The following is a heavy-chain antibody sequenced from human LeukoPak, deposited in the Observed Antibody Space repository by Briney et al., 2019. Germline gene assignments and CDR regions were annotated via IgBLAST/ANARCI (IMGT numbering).Heavy chain of an antibody. Sequence: SQTLTLTCTVSGGSISSGSYYWSWIRQPAGKGLEWIGRIYTSGSTNYNPSLKSRVTISVDTSKNQFSLKLSSVTAADTAVYYCARDGAFEGGYSSPYYYYYMDVWDKGTTVTVSS. V-gene: IGHV4-61*02. D-gene: IGHD3-22*01. CDR2: IYTSGST. J-gene: IGHJ6*03. CDR1: GGSISSGSYY. CDR3: ARDGAFEGGYSSPYYYYYMDV.